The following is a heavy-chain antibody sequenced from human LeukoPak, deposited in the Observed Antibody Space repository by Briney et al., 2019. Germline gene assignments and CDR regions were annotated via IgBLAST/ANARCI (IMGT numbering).Heavy chain of an antibody. Sequence: GESLKISCKASGYIFTTYWIDWVRQVPGKGLEWMGIIYPGDSDTTYGPSFEGQVTISADRSITTAYLQWNSLQPSDTAIYYCARHQSGRRYDGFDIWGQGTMVTVSS. J-gene: IGHJ3*02. CDR3: ARHQSGRRYDGFDI. CDR2: IYPGDSDT. CDR1: GYIFTTYW. V-gene: IGHV5-51*01. D-gene: IGHD3-3*01.